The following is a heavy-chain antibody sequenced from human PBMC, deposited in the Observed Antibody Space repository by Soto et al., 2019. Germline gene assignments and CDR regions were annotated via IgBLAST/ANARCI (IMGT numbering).Heavy chain of an antibody. CDR3: AKGAALVYYYYGMDV. CDR2: VSRSGSAI. D-gene: IGHD6-6*01. CDR1: GFMLNSYE. J-gene: IGHJ6*02. V-gene: IGHV3-48*03. Sequence: PGGSLRLSCAASGFMLNSYEMNWVRQAPGKGLEWVSYVSRSGSAIYYAHSVKGRFTISRDNAKNTLYLQMNSLRAEDTAVYYCAKGAALVYYYYGMDVWGQGTTVTVSS.